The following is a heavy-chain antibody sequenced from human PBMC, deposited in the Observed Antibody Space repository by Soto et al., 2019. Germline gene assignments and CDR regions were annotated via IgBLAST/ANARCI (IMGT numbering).Heavy chain of an antibody. J-gene: IGHJ3*01. D-gene: IGHD1-1*01. CDR3: ATWHEREHAYDV. CDR1: GLTISGKKY. CDR2: LYDVDGS. V-gene: IGHV3-53*01. Sequence: VGSLRLSCAAFGLTISGKKYVAWVRQAPGKGLEWVSALYDVDGSFYADSVKGRFTTSSDSSKTTVYLQMNDLRPDDTAVYYCATWHEREHAYDVWGQGTTVTVSS.